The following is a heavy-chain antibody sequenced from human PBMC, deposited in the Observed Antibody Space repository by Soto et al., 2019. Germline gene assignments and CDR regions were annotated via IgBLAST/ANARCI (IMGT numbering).Heavy chain of an antibody. CDR1: GVSISGFY. CDR3: ARGHLWLED. J-gene: IGHJ4*02. Sequence: QVQLQGSGPGLVRPSETLSLTYAVSGVSISGFYWSWIRQPPGKGLEYIGYIDYSGSTYYNPSLTSRVTVSLDSSKNQFSLKLTSVTAADTAIYYCARGHLWLEDWGQGTLVTVSS. CDR2: IDYSGST. V-gene: IGHV4-59*01. D-gene: IGHD3-3*01.